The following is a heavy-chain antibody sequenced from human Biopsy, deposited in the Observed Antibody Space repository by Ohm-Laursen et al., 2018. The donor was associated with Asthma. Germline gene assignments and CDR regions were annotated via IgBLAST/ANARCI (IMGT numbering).Heavy chain of an antibody. CDR3: ARQMNYDFWRSPLDI. J-gene: IGHJ3*02. CDR2: ISLSSNTI. CDR1: GFTLGSYS. V-gene: IGHV3-48*02. Sequence: SLRLSCAASGFTLGSYSMNWLRQAPGRGLEWVSYISLSSNTIYYADSVKGRFTVSRDNAKSSLYLQMNSLRDEDTAAYYCARQMNYDFWRSPLDIWGLGTMVIVSS. D-gene: IGHD3-3*01.